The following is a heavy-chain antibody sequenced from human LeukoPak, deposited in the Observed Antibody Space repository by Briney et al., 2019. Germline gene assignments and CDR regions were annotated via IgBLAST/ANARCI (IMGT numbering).Heavy chain of an antibody. D-gene: IGHD5-12*01. CDR3: ANWAATIRNFNY. J-gene: IGHJ4*02. Sequence: ASVKVSCKASGYTFTGYYMHWVRQAPGQGLEWMGWIDPNSGGTNFAQKFQGRVTMTTDTSITTAYMELTRLRSDDTAVYYCANWAATIRNFNYWGQGTLVTVSS. CDR1: GYTFTGYY. CDR2: IDPNSGGT. V-gene: IGHV1-2*02.